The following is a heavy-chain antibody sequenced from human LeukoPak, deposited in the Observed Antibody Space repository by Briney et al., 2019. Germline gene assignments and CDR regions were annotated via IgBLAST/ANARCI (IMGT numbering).Heavy chain of an antibody. V-gene: IGHV3-23*01. D-gene: IGHD2-15*01. CDR2: IGAAGGSK. Sequence: PGGSLRLSCAVSGFTFSSYVMSWVRQAPGKGLEWVSSIGAAGGSKNYADSVKGRFTISRDNSKSTLYLQMSSLSPDVTAVYYCAKGGGLSCYDYWGQGTLVTVSS. CDR1: GFTFSSYV. CDR3: AKGGGLSCYDY. J-gene: IGHJ4*02.